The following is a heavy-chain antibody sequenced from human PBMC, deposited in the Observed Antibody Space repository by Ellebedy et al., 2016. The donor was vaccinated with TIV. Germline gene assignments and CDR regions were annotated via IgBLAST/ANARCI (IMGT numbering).Heavy chain of an antibody. CDR2: LTHTGRT. CDR3: ARSCSPSCWECLEY. D-gene: IGHD2-2*01. J-gene: IGHJ4*02. V-gene: IGHV4-59*13. CDR1: GGCFNSYY. Sequence: SETLSLXCTVSGGCFNSYYWTWIRQPPGKGLEWVGHLTHTGRTNYNPSLQSRVAISLDSSKTQFSLELNSVTAAATAVYFCARSCSPSCWECLEYWGQGVLVTVSS.